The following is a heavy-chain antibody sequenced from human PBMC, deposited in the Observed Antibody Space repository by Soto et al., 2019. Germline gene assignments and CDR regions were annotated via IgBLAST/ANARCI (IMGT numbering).Heavy chain of an antibody. CDR3: ARTVGATYAFDI. CDR2: ISAYNGNT. D-gene: IGHD1-26*01. Sequence: ASVKVSCKASGYTFTSYDINWVRQATGQGLEWMGWISAYNGNTNYAQKLQGRVTMTTDTSTSTAYMELRSLRSDDTAVYYCARTVGATYAFDIWGQGTMVTVSS. CDR1: GYTFTSYD. V-gene: IGHV1-18*01. J-gene: IGHJ3*02.